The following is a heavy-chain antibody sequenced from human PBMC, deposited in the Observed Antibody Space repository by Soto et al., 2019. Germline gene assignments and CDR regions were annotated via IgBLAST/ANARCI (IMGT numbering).Heavy chain of an antibody. J-gene: IGHJ3*02. Sequence: GGSLRLSCAASGFTFDDYAMHWVRQAPEKGLEWVSGISWNSGSIGYADSEKGRFTISRDNAKNSLYLQMNSLRAEDTALYYCAKDRSPLFPHCSGGSCRGAFDIWGQGTMVTVSS. CDR1: GFTFDDYA. V-gene: IGHV3-9*01. CDR2: ISWNSGSI. CDR3: AKDRSPLFPHCSGGSCRGAFDI. D-gene: IGHD2-15*01.